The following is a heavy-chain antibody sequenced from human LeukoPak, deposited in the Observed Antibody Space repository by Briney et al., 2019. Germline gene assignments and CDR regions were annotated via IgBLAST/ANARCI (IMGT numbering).Heavy chain of an antibody. J-gene: IGHJ5*02. V-gene: IGHV1-8*01. CDR1: GYTFTSYD. CDR3: ARPKTRITIFGVVIGSPWFDP. CDR2: MNPNSGNT. D-gene: IGHD3-3*01. Sequence: APVKVSCKASGYTFTSYDINWVRQATGQGLEWMGWMNPNSGNTGYAQKFQGRVTMTRNTSISTAYMELSSLRSEDTAVYYCARPKTRITIFGVVIGSPWFDPWGQGTLVTVSS.